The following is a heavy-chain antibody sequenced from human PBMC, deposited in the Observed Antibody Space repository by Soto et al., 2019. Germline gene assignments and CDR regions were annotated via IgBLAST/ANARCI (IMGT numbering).Heavy chain of an antibody. CDR1: EFTFNNYW. CDR3: ARGIYLMYGLDV. J-gene: IGHJ6*02. CDR2: INTDGSTT. D-gene: IGHD3-16*02. V-gene: IGHV3-74*01. Sequence: EVQLVESGGGLVQPGGSLRLSCAASEFTFNNYWMHWVRQVPGKGLEWVSRINTDGSTTNYADSVMGRFTIARDNADNMVYLQMNSLRAEDPAVYYCARGIYLMYGLDVWGQGATVTVSS.